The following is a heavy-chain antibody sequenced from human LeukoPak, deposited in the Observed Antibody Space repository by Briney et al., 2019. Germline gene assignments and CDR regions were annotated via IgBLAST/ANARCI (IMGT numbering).Heavy chain of an antibody. Sequence: GGSLRLSCAASGFTFSGYAMSWVRLAPGKGLEGISGFSVPTDSTYYADSVKVRFTLSRDISKNTLYLQMNSLRAEDTAVYYCASRQDLGWHYDNWGQGTLVTVSS. CDR3: ASRQDLGWHYDN. V-gene: IGHV3-23*01. D-gene: IGHD5-24*01. CDR2: FSVPTDST. J-gene: IGHJ4*02. CDR1: GFTFSGYA.